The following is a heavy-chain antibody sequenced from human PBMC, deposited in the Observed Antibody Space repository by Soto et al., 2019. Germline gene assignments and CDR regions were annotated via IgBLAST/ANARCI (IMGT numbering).Heavy chain of an antibody. V-gene: IGHV4-59*01. CDR1: GGSISSYY. CDR3: ARDHRGFDY. J-gene: IGHJ4*01. Sequence: TSETLSLTCTVSGGSISSYYWSWIRQPPGKGLEWIGYIYYSGSTNYNPSLKSRVTISVDTSKNQFSLKLSSVTAADTAVYYCARDHRGFDYWGQGTLVTVSS. CDR2: IYYSGST.